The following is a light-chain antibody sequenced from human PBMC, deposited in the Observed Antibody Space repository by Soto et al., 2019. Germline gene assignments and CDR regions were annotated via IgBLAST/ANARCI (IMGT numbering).Light chain of an antibody. Sequence: QSVLTQPPSASGTPGQRVTISCSGSSSNIGSNTVNWYQQLPGTAPRLLIYSNNQRPSGVPGRFSGSKSGTSASLAISGLQSEDEADYYCAAWDDSPNGFVVFGGGTKVTVL. CDR2: SNN. CDR3: AAWDDSPNGFVV. V-gene: IGLV1-44*01. CDR1: SSNIGSNT. J-gene: IGLJ2*01.